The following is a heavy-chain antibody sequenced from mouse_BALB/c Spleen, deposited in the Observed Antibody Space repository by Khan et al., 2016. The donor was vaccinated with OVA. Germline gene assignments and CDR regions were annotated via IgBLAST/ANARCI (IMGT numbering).Heavy chain of an antibody. CDR1: GYSFTDYT. V-gene: IGHV1S135*01. CDR2: INPYNGDT. D-gene: IGHD1-2*01. Sequence: EVQLQQSGPELVKPGASMILSCKASGYSFTDYTMNWVKQSHGQNLEWIGLINPYNGDTSYTQKFKGKATLTVDKSSSTTFVYVLRPASEYSAVYDQASSGYGGFAYWGQGTMVTVSA. J-gene: IGHJ3*01. CDR3: ASSGYGGFAY.